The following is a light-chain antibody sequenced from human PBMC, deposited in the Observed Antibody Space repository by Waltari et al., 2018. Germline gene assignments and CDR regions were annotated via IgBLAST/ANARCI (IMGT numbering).Light chain of an antibody. V-gene: IGLV1-40*01. CDR2: RDD. CDR3: QSYDRDLNAVL. Sequence: QSVLTQPPSVSGAPGQSVTISCTGSSSNIGAGYHVHWYQQIPGSAPKVLIYRDDNRPSGVPGRFSGSKSGTSASLSVTGLHVEDEADYFCQSYDRDLNAVLFGGGTKLTVL. J-gene: IGLJ2*01. CDR1: SSNIGAGYH.